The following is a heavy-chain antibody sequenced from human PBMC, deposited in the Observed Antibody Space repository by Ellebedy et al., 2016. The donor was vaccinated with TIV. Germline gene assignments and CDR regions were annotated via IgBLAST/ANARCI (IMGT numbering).Heavy chain of an antibody. Sequence: AASVKVSCKASGYTFTGYYIHCVRQAPGQGLEWMGWINPKNGGTNYAQKFQGRVTMTRDTSISTAYMELSWLRPDDTAVYYCARDGACGGDCYGDNYWGQGSLVTVSS. J-gene: IGHJ4*02. CDR3: ARDGACGGDCYGDNY. D-gene: IGHD2-21*02. CDR2: INPKNGGT. CDR1: GYTFTGYY. V-gene: IGHV1-2*02.